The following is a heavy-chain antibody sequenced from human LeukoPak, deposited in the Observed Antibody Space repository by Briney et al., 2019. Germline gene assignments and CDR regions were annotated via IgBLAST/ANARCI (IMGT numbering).Heavy chain of an antibody. Sequence: ASVKVSCKASGYTFTSYAMHWVRQAPGQRLEWMGWINAGNGNTKYTQEFQGRVTITRDTSASTAYMELSSLRSEDTAVYYCARDGDITIFGVVPPYYGMDVWGQGTTVTVSS. J-gene: IGHJ6*02. D-gene: IGHD3-3*01. V-gene: IGHV1-3*01. CDR3: ARDGDITIFGVVPPYYGMDV. CDR1: GYTFTSYA. CDR2: INAGNGNT.